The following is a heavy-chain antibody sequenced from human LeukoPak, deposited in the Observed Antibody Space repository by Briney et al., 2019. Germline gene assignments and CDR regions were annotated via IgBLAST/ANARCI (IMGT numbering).Heavy chain of an antibody. CDR1: GYSFTSYW. V-gene: IGHV5-51*01. Sequence: MSGESLKISCKGSGYSFTSYWIGWVRQMPGKGLEWMGIIYPGDSDTRYSPSFQGQVTISADKSITTAYLQWSSLKASDTAMYYCARHEIIDESGSYFSLWGQGTLVTVSS. J-gene: IGHJ4*02. CDR2: IYPGDSDT. D-gene: IGHD3-10*01. CDR3: ARHEIIDESGSYFSL.